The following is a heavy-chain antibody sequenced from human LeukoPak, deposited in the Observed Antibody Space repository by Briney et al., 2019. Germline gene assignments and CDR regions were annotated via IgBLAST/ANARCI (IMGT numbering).Heavy chain of an antibody. D-gene: IGHD3-22*01. CDR2: ISSSSSYI. CDR3: ARDRRDYYDSSGYYYQYYYYYMDV. V-gene: IGHV3-21*01. CDR1: GGSISSSS. Sequence: ETLSLTCTVSGGSISSSSYYWGWIRQPPGKGLEWVSSISSSSSYIYYADSVKGRFTISRDNAKNSLYLQMNSLRAEDTAVYYCARDRRDYYDSSGYYYQYYYYYMDVWGKGTTVTISS. J-gene: IGHJ6*03.